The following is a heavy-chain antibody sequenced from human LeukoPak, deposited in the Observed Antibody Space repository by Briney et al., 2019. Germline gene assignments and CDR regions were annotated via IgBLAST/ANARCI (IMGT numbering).Heavy chain of an antibody. CDR3: ARRMTPLDAFDI. Sequence: SETLSLTCAVYGGSFSGYYWSWIRQPPGKGLEWIGEINHSGSTYYNPSLKSRVTISVDTSKNQFSLKLSSVTAADTAVYYCARRMTPLDAFDIWGQGTMVTVSS. J-gene: IGHJ3*02. V-gene: IGHV4-34*01. CDR2: INHSGST. CDR1: GGSFSGYY.